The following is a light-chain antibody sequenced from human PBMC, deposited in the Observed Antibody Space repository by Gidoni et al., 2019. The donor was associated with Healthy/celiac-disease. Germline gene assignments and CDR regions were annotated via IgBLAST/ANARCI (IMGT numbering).Light chain of an antibody. CDR2: PLS. CDR3: MQRIEFPYT. Sequence: EIVMTQTPLSLPVTPGEPASISCRSSQSLLDSDDGNTYLDWYLQKPGQSPQLLIYPLSYRASGVPDRFSGSGSGTDFTLKISRVEAEDVGVYYCMQRIEFPYTFGQGTKLEIK. V-gene: IGKV2-40*01. J-gene: IGKJ2*01. CDR1: QSLLDSDDGNTY.